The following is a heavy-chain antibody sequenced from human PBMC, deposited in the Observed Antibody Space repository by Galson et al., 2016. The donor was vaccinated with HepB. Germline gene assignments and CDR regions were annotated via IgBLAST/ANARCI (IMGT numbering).Heavy chain of an antibody. V-gene: IGHV3-30*01. CDR3: ARDADYYDSSGDYYPGYHYYMDV. D-gene: IGHD3-22*01. Sequence: ADSVKGRFTISRDKSKNTLYLQMNSLRPEDTAVYYCARDADYYDSSGDYYPGYHYYMDVWGKGTTVTVSS. J-gene: IGHJ6*03.